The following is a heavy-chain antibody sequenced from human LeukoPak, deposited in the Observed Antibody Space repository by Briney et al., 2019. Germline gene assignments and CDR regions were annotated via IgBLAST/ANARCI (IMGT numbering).Heavy chain of an antibody. V-gene: IGHV3-21*01. CDR1: GFTFSSYS. D-gene: IGHD3-3*01. CDR3: ARDVAYDFWSGYYPSWYFDL. J-gene: IGHJ2*01. CDR2: ISSSSSYI. Sequence: PGGSLRLSCAASGFTFSSYSMNWVRQAPGKGLEWVSSISSSSSYIYYADTVKGRFTISRDNAKNSLYLQMNSLRAEDTAVYYCARDVAYDFWSGYYPSWYFDLWGRGTLVTVSS.